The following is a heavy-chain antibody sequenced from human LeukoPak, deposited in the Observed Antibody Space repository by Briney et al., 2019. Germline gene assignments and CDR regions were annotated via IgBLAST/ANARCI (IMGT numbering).Heavy chain of an antibody. Sequence: GSLRLSCAASGFTFSGYAMSWVRQAPGKGLEWVSSISASGGGTFYADSVKGRVTISRDNSKSTLYLQMNSLRAEDTAVYYCAKDGRYCSTTSCLDELDYWGQGTLVTVSS. CDR2: ISASGGGT. D-gene: IGHD2-2*01. CDR3: AKDGRYCSTTSCLDELDY. J-gene: IGHJ4*02. V-gene: IGHV3-23*01. CDR1: GFTFSGYA.